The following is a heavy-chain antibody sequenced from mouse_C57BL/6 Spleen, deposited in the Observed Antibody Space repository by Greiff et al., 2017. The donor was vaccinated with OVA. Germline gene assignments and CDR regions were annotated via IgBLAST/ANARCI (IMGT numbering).Heavy chain of an antibody. Sequence: EVNVVESGGGLVQPGGSLKLSCAASGFTFSDYYMYWVRQTPEKRLEWVAYISNGGGSTYYPDTVKGRFTISRDNAKNTLYLQMSRLKSEDTAMYYCARHGYLDVWGTGTTVTVSS. CDR2: ISNGGGST. V-gene: IGHV5-12*01. J-gene: IGHJ1*03. CDR1: GFTFSDYY. CDR3: ARHGYLDV.